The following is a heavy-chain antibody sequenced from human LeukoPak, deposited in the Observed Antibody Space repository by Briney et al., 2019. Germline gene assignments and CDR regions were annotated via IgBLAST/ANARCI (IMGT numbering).Heavy chain of an antibody. CDR3: ARSDAQSLAAAVSYFDY. CDR1: GGSISSYY. CDR2: IYYSGST. D-gene: IGHD6-13*01. V-gene: IGHV4-59*01. J-gene: IGHJ4*02. Sequence: PSETLSLTCTVSGGSISSYYWSWIRQPPGKGLEGIGYIYYSGSTNYNPSLTSRVTVSVDTSKNQFSPKLSSVTAADTGVYYCARSDAQSLAAAVSYFDYWGQGTLVTVSS.